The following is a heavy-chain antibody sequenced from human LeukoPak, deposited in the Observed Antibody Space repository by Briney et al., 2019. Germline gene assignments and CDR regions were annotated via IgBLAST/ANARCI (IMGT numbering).Heavy chain of an antibody. Sequence: PGGSLRLSCAASGFTFSSYSMNWVRQAPGKGLEWVSSISSSSSYIYYADSVKGRFTISRDNAKNSLYPQMNSLRAEDTAVYYCARDIVVVPAANRLDYWGQGTLVTVSS. CDR2: ISSSSSYI. D-gene: IGHD2-2*01. V-gene: IGHV3-21*01. CDR1: GFTFSSYS. CDR3: ARDIVVVPAANRLDY. J-gene: IGHJ4*02.